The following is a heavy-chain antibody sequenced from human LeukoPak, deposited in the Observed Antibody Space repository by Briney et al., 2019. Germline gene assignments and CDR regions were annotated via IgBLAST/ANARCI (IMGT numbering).Heavy chain of an antibody. CDR1: GGSFSGYY. CDR3: ARVRHGYSSGWAYYYYYGMDV. D-gene: IGHD6-19*01. Sequence: SETLSLTCAVYGGSFSGYYWSWLRQPPGKGLEWFGEINHSGSTNYNPSLKSRVTISVDTSKNQFSLKLSSVTAADTAVYYCARVRHGYSSGWAYYYYYGMDVWGQGTTVTVSS. CDR2: INHSGST. V-gene: IGHV4-34*01. J-gene: IGHJ6*02.